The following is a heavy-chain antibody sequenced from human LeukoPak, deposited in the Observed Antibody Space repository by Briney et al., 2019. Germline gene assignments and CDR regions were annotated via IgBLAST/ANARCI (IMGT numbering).Heavy chain of an antibody. D-gene: IGHD2-15*01. Sequence: ASVKVSCKASGYTFTGYYMHWVRQAPGQGLEWMGRINPNSGGTNYAQKFQGRVTMTRDTSISTAYMELSRLRSDNTAVYYCASPLGYCSGGSCGYWGQGTLVTVSS. V-gene: IGHV1-2*06. CDR1: GYTFTGYY. J-gene: IGHJ4*02. CDR3: ASPLGYCSGGSCGY. CDR2: INPNSGGT.